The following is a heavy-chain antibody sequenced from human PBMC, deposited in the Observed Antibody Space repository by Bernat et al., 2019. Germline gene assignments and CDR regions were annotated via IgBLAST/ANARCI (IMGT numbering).Heavy chain of an antibody. CDR3: VRSSDMDV. CDR1: GGSISSRYHY. D-gene: IGHD3-3*01. J-gene: IGHJ6*03. CDR2: ISYGGIT. V-gene: IGHV4-39*07. Sequence: QLQLQESGPGLVKPSETLSLTCTVSGGSISSRYHYWAWIRQAPGKGLEWIGSISYGGITYYNPSLKSRVTISVDTSKNQFSLKLSSVTAADTAVYYCVRSSDMDVWGKGTTVTVSS.